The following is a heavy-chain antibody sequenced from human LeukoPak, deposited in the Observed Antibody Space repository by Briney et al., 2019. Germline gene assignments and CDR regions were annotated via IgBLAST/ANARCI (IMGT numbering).Heavy chain of an antibody. V-gene: IGHV3-64*01. Sequence: GGSLRLSCAASGFTFSSYAMHWVRQAPGKGLEYVSAISSNGGSTYYANSVKGRFTISRDNSKNTLYLQMGSLRAEDTAVYYCAKAMATIYLDYWGQGTLVTVSS. D-gene: IGHD5-24*01. CDR3: AKAMATIYLDY. J-gene: IGHJ4*02. CDR1: GFTFSSYA. CDR2: ISSNGGST.